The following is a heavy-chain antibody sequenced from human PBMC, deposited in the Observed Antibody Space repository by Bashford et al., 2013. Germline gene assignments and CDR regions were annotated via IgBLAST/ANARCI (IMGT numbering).Heavy chain of an antibody. CDR2: IIPIFGTA. V-gene: IGHV1-69*13. Sequence: SVKVSCKASGGTFSSYAISWVRQAPGQGLEWMGGIIPIFGTANYAQKFQGRVTITADESTSTAYMELSSLRSEDTAVYYCALLYYDFWSGYRSVYYYYGMDVWGQGTTVTVSS. J-gene: IGHJ6*02. CDR1: GGTFSSYA. D-gene: IGHD3-3*01. CDR3: ALLYYDFWSGYRSVYYYYGMDV.